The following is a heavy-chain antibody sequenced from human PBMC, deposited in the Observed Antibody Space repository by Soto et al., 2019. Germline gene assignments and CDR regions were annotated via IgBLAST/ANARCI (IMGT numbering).Heavy chain of an antibody. D-gene: IGHD6-13*01. CDR1: GGSISSYY. J-gene: IGHJ5*01. Sequence: SETLSLTCTFSGGSISSYYWSWIRQPAGKGLEWIGRIYTSGSTNYNPSLKSRVTMSVDTSKNQFSLKLSSVTAADTAVYYCAIEGPGIAAGNWLELWGQGAQVTVSS. CDR2: IYTSGST. CDR3: AIEGPGIAAGNWLEL. V-gene: IGHV4-4*07.